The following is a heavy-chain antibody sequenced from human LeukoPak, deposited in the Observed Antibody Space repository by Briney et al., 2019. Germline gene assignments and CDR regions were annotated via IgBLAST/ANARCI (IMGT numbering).Heavy chain of an antibody. J-gene: IGHJ4*02. Sequence: GGSLRLSCAASGLTVSSSYMSWVRQAPGKGLEWVSVLYSGGNTYYADSVKGRFTISRDNPKNTLYLQMNSLRGEDTAVYYCARGHIAVAGFYGAGPSDYWGQGTLVTVSS. D-gene: IGHD6-19*01. CDR3: ARGHIAVAGFYGAGPSDY. V-gene: IGHV3-53*01. CDR1: GLTVSSSY. CDR2: LYSGGNT.